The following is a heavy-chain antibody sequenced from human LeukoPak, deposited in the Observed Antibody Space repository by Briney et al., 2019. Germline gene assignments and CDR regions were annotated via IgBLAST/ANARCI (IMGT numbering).Heavy chain of an antibody. J-gene: IGHJ4*02. CDR1: GYTFTGYY. V-gene: IGHV1-2*02. Sequence: ASVKVSCKASGYTFTGYYMHWVRQAPGQGLEWMGWINPNSGGTNYAQKFQGGVTMTRDTSISTAYMELSRLRSDDTAVYYCAREPRGYSYGLDYWGQGTLVTVSS. D-gene: IGHD5-18*01. CDR2: INPNSGGT. CDR3: AREPRGYSYGLDY.